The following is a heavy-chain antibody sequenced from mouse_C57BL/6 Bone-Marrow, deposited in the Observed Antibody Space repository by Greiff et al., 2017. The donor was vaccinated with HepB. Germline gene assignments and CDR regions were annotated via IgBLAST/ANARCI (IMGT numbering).Heavy chain of an antibody. CDR2: IYPRSGNT. J-gene: IGHJ3*01. D-gene: IGHD2-3*01. CDR3: AMIYDGYYGFAY. V-gene: IGHV1-81*01. CDR1: GYTFTSYG. Sequence: QVQLKQSGAELARPGASVKLSCKASGYTFTSYGISWVKKRTGQGLEWIGEIYPRSGNTYYNEKFKGKATLTADKSSSTAYMELRSLTSEDSAVYFCAMIYDGYYGFAYWGQGTLVTVSA.